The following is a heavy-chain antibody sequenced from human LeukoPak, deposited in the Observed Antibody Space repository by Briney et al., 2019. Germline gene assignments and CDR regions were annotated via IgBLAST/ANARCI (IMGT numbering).Heavy chain of an antibody. CDR1: GLTFSDYY. D-gene: IGHD3-3*01. J-gene: IGHJ2*01. CDR2: ISSSGSTI. Sequence: PGGSLRLSCAASGLTFSDYYMSWIRQAPGKGLEWVSYISSSGSTIYYADSVKGRFTISRDNAKNSLYLQMNSLRAEDTAVYYCAKPNYDFWSGYPGNWYFDLWGRGTLVTVSS. CDR3: AKPNYDFWSGYPGNWYFDL. V-gene: IGHV3-11*04.